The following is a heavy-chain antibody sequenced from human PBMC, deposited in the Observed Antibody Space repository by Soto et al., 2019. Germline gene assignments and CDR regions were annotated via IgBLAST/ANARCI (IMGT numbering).Heavy chain of an antibody. Sequence: GASVKASCKASGYTFTNYFIHWVRQAPGEGLEWMGIINPGDDSTTYAQKFQGRVTVTKDTSTSTVYMELSSLRSDDTAMYYCAREEGALDYWGQGTLVTVSS. V-gene: IGHV1-46*01. D-gene: IGHD1-26*01. CDR2: INPGDDST. J-gene: IGHJ4*02. CDR1: GYTFTNYF. CDR3: AREEGALDY.